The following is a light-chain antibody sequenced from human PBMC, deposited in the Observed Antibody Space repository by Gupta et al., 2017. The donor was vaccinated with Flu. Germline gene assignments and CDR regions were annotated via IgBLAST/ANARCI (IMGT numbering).Light chain of an antibody. J-gene: IGKJ1*01. Sequence: GTLSLSPGERSTLSCRASQWIGNSVLTWYQQKPGQAPRLLFYGASSRATGIPDRFSGSGSGTDFTLTISRLEPEDFAVYYCQQSGTSPWTFGQGTQVEIK. CDR3: QQSGTSPWT. V-gene: IGKV3-20*01. CDR1: QWIGNSV. CDR2: GAS.